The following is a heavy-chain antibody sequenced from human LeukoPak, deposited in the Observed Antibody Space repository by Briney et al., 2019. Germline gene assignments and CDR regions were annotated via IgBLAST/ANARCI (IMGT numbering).Heavy chain of an antibody. Sequence: ASVKVSCKASGGTFSSYAISWVRQAPGQGLEWMGGIIPLFGTTNYAQNFQGRVTITADKSTSTAYMELSSLRSEDTAVYYCARATSTSCYEDYWGQGTLVTVSS. CDR2: IIPLFGTT. CDR3: ARATSTSCYEDY. V-gene: IGHV1-69*06. CDR1: GGTFSSYA. J-gene: IGHJ4*02. D-gene: IGHD2-2*01.